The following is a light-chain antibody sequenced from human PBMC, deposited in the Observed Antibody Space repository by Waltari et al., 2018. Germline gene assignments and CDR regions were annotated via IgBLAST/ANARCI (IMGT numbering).Light chain of an antibody. Sequence: QSALTQPASLSGSPGQSITISCTGTSSDVINYNFLSWYQHHPGEAPKLIIYEGSKRPSGVSDRFSGSKSGYTASLTISGLHAEDEADYYCCSYGFSVVFGGGTKLTVL. CDR3: CSYGFSVV. CDR1: SSDVINYNF. CDR2: EGS. V-gene: IGLV2-23*01. J-gene: IGLJ3*02.